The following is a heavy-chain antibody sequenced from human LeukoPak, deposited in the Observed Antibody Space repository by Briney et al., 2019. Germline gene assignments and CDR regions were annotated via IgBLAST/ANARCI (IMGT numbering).Heavy chain of an antibody. CDR2: IIPIFGTA. CDR3: ARVNHDYGDYRSDY. Sequence: SVNVSCKASGGTFSNYAINWVRQAPGQGLEWMGGIIPIFGTANYAQKFQGRVTITADESTSTAYMELSSLRSEDTAVYYCARVNHDYGDYRSDYWGQGTLVTVSS. D-gene: IGHD4-17*01. J-gene: IGHJ4*02. CDR1: GGTFSNYA. V-gene: IGHV1-69*13.